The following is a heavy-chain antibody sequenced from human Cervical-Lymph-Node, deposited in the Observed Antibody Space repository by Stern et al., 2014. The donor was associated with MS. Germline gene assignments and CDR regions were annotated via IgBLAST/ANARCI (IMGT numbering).Heavy chain of an antibody. CDR3: ARGTGDNWFGP. CDR1: GG. J-gene: IGHJ5*02. Sequence: QVQLGQSGAEVKKPGSSVKVSCKSSGGISWVRQAPGQGLEGMGGVIPFVGTSSYAQKFQGRVTITADTSANTTYLHLSRLTSADTAVYYCARGTGDNWFGPWGQGTLVTVSS. V-gene: IGHV1-69*06. D-gene: IGHD3/OR15-3a*01. CDR2: VIPFVGTS.